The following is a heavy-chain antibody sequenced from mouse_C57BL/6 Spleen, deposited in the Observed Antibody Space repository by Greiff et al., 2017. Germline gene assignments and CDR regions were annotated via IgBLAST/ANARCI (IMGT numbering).Heavy chain of an antibody. Sequence: VQLKESGGGLVKPGGSLKLSCAASGFTFSSYAMPWVRQTPEKRLEWVATISDGGSYTYYPDNVKGRFTISRDNAKNNLYLQLSHLKSADTAMYFCARDKGPITTVVAYYFDYWGQGTTLTVSS. CDR1: GFTFSSYA. V-gene: IGHV5-4*01. D-gene: IGHD1-1*01. CDR3: ARDKGPITTVVAYYFDY. CDR2: ISDGGSYT. J-gene: IGHJ2*01.